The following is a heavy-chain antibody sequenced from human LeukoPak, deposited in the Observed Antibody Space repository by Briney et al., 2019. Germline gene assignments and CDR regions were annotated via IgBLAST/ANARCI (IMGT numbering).Heavy chain of an antibody. CDR1: GGSISSYY. Sequence: SETLSLTCTVSGGSISSYYWSWIRQPPGKGLEWIGEINHSGSTNYNPSLKSRVTMSVDTSRNQFSLKLSSVTAADTAVYYCARGSDWFDPWGQGTLVTVSS. CDR3: ARGSDWFDP. J-gene: IGHJ5*02. D-gene: IGHD6-25*01. CDR2: INHSGST. V-gene: IGHV4-34*01.